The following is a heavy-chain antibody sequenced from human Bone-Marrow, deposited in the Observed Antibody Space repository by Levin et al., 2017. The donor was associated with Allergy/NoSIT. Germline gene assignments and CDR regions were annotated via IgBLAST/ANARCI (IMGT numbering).Heavy chain of an antibody. CDR2: ILYDGSSE. CDR1: GFTFSNYA. Sequence: RAGGSLRLSCAASGFTFSNYAMHWVRQAPGKGLEWVAVILYDGSSEYYADSVKGRFTISRDNSKNTLYLQMNSLRAEDTAMYYCARGRDIVVAGSGAFDIWGQGTMVAVSS. CDR3: ARGRDIVVAGSGAFDI. J-gene: IGHJ3*02. D-gene: IGHD6-19*01. V-gene: IGHV3-30-3*01.